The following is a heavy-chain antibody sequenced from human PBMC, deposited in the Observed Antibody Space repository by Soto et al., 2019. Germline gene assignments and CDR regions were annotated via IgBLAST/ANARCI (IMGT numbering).Heavy chain of an antibody. CDR3: ARRNYYDSSGYYDYFDY. J-gene: IGHJ4*02. V-gene: IGHV1-18*01. CDR2: ISAYNGNT. CDR1: GYTFTSYG. Sequence: GASVKVSCKASGYTFTSYGISWVRQAPGQGLEWMGWISAYNGNTNYAQKLQGRVTMTTDTSTSTAYMELRSLRSDDTAVYYCARRNYYDSSGYYDYFDYWGQGTLVTVSS. D-gene: IGHD3-22*01.